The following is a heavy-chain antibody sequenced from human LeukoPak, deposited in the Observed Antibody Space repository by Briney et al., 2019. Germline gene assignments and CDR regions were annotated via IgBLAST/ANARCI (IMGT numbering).Heavy chain of an antibody. CDR3: AKDLGSSGWNFDY. D-gene: IGHD6-19*01. CDR2: ISGSGGST. J-gene: IGHJ4*02. Sequence: GGSLRLSCAASGFTFSSYAMSWVRQAPGKGLEWVSAISGSGGSTYYADSVKGRLTISRDNSKDTLYLQMNSLRAEDTAVYYCAKDLGSSGWNFDYWGQGTLVTVSS. V-gene: IGHV3-23*01. CDR1: GFTFSSYA.